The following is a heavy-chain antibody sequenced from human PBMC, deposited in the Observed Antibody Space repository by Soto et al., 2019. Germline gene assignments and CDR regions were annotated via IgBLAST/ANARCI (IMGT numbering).Heavy chain of an antibody. CDR3: AISQDRGGRTTFIY. D-gene: IGHD3-16*01. J-gene: IGHJ4*02. Sequence: SLRLSSAVPGFPFDDHAMHWVRQAPEKGLEWVSGINWKSDIGYADSVKGRFTISRDNAENSLYLQMNSLRAEDTALYYCAISQDRGGRTTFIYWGQGTQVTVSS. CDR2: INWKSDI. V-gene: IGHV3-9*01. CDR1: GFPFDDHA.